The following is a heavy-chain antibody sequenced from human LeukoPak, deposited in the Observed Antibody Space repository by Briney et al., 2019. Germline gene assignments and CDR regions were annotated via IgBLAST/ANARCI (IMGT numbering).Heavy chain of an antibody. CDR3: ARGMDYDFWSGYYFWFDP. CDR2: MSPNSGNT. J-gene: IGHJ5*02. Sequence: ASVKVSCKASGYTFTSYDINWVRQATGQGLEWMGWMSPNSGNTGYAQKFQGRVTMTRNTSISTAYMGLSSLRSEDTAVYYCARGMDYDFWSGYYFWFDPWGQGTLVTVSS. D-gene: IGHD3-3*01. V-gene: IGHV1-8*01. CDR1: GYTFTSYD.